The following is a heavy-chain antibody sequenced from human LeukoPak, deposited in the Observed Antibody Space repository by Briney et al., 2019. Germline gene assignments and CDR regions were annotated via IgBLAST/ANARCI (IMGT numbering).Heavy chain of an antibody. CDR3: ARSLVVSPAVDY. CDR1: GFTFSSYS. J-gene: IGHJ4*02. Sequence: GGSLRLSCAASGFTFSSYSMIWVRQAPGKGLEWVSSISSSSSYIYYADSVKGRFTISRDNAKNSLYLQMNSLRAEDTAVYYCARSLVVSPAVDYWGQGTLVTVSS. CDR2: ISSSSSYI. D-gene: IGHD2-15*01. V-gene: IGHV3-21*01.